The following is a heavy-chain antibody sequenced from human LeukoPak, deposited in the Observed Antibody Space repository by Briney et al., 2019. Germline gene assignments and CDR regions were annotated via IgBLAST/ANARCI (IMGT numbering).Heavy chain of an antibody. J-gene: IGHJ4*02. Sequence: GGSLRLSCAASGFSVSSKYMNWVRQAPGKGLEWVSVLYSGDTTQYTDSVKGRFTISRDNSKNTLHLQMNSLRAEDTAVYYCARAEQWLVFNYWGQGTLVTVSS. D-gene: IGHD6-19*01. CDR2: LYSGDTT. V-gene: IGHV3-53*01. CDR1: GFSVSSKY. CDR3: ARAEQWLVFNY.